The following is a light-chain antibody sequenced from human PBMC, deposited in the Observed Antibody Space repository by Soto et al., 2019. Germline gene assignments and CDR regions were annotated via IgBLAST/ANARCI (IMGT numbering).Light chain of an antibody. Sequence: VVTQNTLSLPGTPAEPSSISCRSSHSLLHSNRYNYLDWYLQKPGQSPQLLIYLGSNRASGVPDRFSGSGSGTDFTLKISRVEAEDVGVYYCMQSTQLPPTFGQ. CDR2: LGS. CDR1: HSLLHSNRYNY. V-gene: IGKV2-28*01. CDR3: MQSTQLPPT. J-gene: IGKJ5*01.